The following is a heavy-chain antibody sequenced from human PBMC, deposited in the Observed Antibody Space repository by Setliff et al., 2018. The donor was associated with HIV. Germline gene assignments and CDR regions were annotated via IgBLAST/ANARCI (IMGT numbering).Heavy chain of an antibody. J-gene: IGHJ1*01. CDR1: NGSFSEYY. CDR3: ARSSLGVGSKDLQE. CDR2: ISHGGRS. Sequence: PSETLSLTCAVYNGSFSEYYWTWVRQPPGKELEWIGEISHGGRSTYNPSLKSRVTIAVDTSKNQFSLKLTSVTAADTAVYYCARSSLGVGSKDLQEWGQGTLVTVSS. V-gene: IGHV4-34*01. D-gene: IGHD1-26*01.